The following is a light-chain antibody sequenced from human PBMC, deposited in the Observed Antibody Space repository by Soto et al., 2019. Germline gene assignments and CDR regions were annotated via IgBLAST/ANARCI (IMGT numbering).Light chain of an antibody. J-gene: IGLJ3*02. CDR3: AAWDDSLSGPHWA. V-gene: IGLV2-11*01. CDR1: SSDVGGYNY. CDR2: DVS. Sequence: QSALTQPRSVSGSPGQSVTISCTGTSSDVGGYNYVSWYQQHPGKAPKLMIYDVSQRPSGVPDRFSGSRSGTSASLAISGLRSEDEADYYCAAWDDSLSGPHWAFGGGTKLTVL.